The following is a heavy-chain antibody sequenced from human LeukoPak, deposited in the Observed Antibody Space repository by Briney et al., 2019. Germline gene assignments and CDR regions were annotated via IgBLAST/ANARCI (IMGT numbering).Heavy chain of an antibody. Sequence: GGYLRLSCAASGFTFSSYWMSWVRQAPGKGLEWVANIKQDGNEKYYADSVKGRFTISRDNGKNSLDLQMNSLRADDTAVYYCARDTLGEGEDANYAVYYFDYWGQGTVVTVSS. CDR3: ARDTLGEGEDANYAVYYFDY. J-gene: IGHJ4*02. V-gene: IGHV3-7*01. CDR1: GFTFSSYW. D-gene: IGHD4/OR15-4a*01. CDR2: IKQDGNEK.